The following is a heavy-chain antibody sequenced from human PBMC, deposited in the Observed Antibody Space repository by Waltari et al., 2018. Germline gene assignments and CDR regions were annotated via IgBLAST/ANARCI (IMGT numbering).Heavy chain of an antibody. CDR1: GFPFTTYS. J-gene: IGHJ2*01. Sequence: DVHLVESGGGLVQPGGSLSISCAAAGFPFTTYSMNGVRQAPGKGLEWMAYISSSSDWIYSADSVKGRFTISRDNAKNSVYLQMNSLRADDTAVYYCAGIRRGYWFFDLWGRGTLVTVSS. CDR2: ISSSSDWI. V-gene: IGHV3-48*04. D-gene: IGHD3-10*01. CDR3: AGIRRGYWFFDL.